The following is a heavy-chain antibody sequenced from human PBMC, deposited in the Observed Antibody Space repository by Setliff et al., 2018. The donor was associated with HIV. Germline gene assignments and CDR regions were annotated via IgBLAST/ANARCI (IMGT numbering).Heavy chain of an antibody. CDR3: VGLWRGLWTTSPGDQYYGMDV. D-gene: IGHD3-3*01. J-gene: IGHJ6*02. V-gene: IGHV1-69*05. CDR2: ITPFFRTP. CDR1: EVNFNNYI. Sequence: SVKVSCKASEVNFNNYILSWVRQAPGEGLEWMGGITPFFRTPKYAQKFQGRVTISTDESTKTGYMELSSVTFADTAVYYCVGLWRGLWTTSPGDQYYGMDVWGQGTTVTVSS.